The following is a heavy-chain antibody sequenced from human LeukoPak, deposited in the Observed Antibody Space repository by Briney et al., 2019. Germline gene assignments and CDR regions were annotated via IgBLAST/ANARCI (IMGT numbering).Heavy chain of an antibody. Sequence: SQTLSLTCAVSGGSISSGGYSWSWIRQPPGKGLEWIGYIYHSGSTYYNPSLKSRVTISVDRSKNQFSLKLSSVTAADTAVHYCARRITMIVASYFDYWGQGTLVTVSS. D-gene: IGHD3-22*01. J-gene: IGHJ4*02. CDR2: IYHSGST. CDR3: ARRITMIVASYFDY. V-gene: IGHV4-30-2*01. CDR1: GGSISSGGYS.